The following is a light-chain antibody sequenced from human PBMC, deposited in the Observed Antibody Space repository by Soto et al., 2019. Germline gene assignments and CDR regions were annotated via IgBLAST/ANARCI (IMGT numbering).Light chain of an antibody. V-gene: IGKV1-5*03. CDR2: KAS. J-gene: IGKJ2*02. CDR1: QSISSW. CDR3: QQYNSFMCT. Sequence: DIQMTQSPSTLSASVGDRVTITCRASQSISSWLAWYQQKPGKAPKLLIYKASSLESGVPSRFSGSRSGTEFTLTISSLQPDDFATYYCQQYNSFMCTFGQGTKLEIK.